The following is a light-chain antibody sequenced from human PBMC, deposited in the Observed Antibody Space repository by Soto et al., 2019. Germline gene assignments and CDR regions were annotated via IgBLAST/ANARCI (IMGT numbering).Light chain of an antibody. J-gene: IGKJ4*01. CDR3: MQGTHWPLT. CDR2: KVS. CDR1: QSLVSSDGNTY. Sequence: DVELTQSPLSLPVTLGQPASISCRSSQSLVSSDGNTYLNWFQQRPGQPPRRLIYKVSNRDSGVPDRFSGGGSGTEFTLKISRVEAEDVGVYYCMQGTHWPLTFGGGTKVEIK. V-gene: IGKV2-30*01.